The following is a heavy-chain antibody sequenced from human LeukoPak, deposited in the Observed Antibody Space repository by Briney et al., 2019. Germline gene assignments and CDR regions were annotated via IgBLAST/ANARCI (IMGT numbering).Heavy chain of an antibody. Sequence: GGSLRLYCAASGFTFSSYSMNWVRQAPGKGLEWVSSISSSSSYIYYTVSVKGRFTISRDNAKNSLYLQMNSLRAEDTAVYYCARDRGGYTYSHDYWGQGTLVTVSS. CDR3: ARDRGGYTYSHDY. CDR1: GFTFSSYS. D-gene: IGHD5-18*01. CDR2: ISSSSSYI. J-gene: IGHJ4*02. V-gene: IGHV3-21*01.